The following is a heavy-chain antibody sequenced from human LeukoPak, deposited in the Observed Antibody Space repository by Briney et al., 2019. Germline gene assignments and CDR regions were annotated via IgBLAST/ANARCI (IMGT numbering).Heavy chain of an antibody. V-gene: IGHV4-39*01. CDR3: ASDYSYGPLGYGMDV. CDR1: GGSIISSHYY. D-gene: IGHD5-18*01. Sequence: SETLSLTCTVSGGSIISSHYYWGWIRQPPGKGLEWIGSIYYSGNTYYTPSLKSRVTISVDTSNNQFSLKLSSVTAADTAVYYCASDYSYGPLGYGMDVWGQGTTVTVSS. CDR2: IYYSGNT. J-gene: IGHJ6*02.